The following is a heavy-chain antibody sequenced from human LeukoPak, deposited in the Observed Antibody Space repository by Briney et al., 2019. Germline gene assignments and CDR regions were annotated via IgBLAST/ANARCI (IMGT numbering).Heavy chain of an antibody. Sequence: ASEKVSCKASGYTFTDYSMHWVRQAPGQGIVWMGWMNPNTGGTRYAREFQGRVTMTRDTSISTAYMELTRLTSDDTAVYYCARRGTSSSWAHFDYWGQGTPVTVSS. CDR3: ARRGTSSSWAHFDY. J-gene: IGHJ4*02. CDR1: GYTFTDYS. V-gene: IGHV1-2*02. D-gene: IGHD6-13*01. CDR2: MNPNTGGT.